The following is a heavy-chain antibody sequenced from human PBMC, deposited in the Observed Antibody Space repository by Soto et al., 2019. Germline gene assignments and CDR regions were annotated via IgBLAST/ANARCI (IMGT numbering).Heavy chain of an antibody. CDR2: ISGSGDNT. J-gene: IGHJ4*02. CDR3: AKEGVTYYYDSSVYYYLFY. D-gene: IGHD3-22*01. Sequence: EVQLLESGGGLVHPGGSLRLSCVASGFPLRSDAMSWVRQAPGKGLEWVSGISGSGDNTYYADSVKGRFTISRDNSKNTLYLQMNSLRAEDTAVYYCAKEGVTYYYDSSVYYYLFYWGQGSLVTVSS. V-gene: IGHV3-23*01. CDR1: GFPLRSDA.